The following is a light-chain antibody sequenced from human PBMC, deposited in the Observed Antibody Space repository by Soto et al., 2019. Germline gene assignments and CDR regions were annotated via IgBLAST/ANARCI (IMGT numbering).Light chain of an antibody. CDR3: QQYDSFWTM. J-gene: IGKJ1*01. CDR2: DVS. CDR1: QTINNR. V-gene: IGKV1-5*01. Sequence: DIQMTQSPSTLSASVGDRVTIPCWASQTINNRLAWYQQKPGKAPKLLIYDVSTLESGVPSRFSGSGSGTEFTLTISSLQPDDFATYYCQQYDSFWTMFGQGTKVDIK.